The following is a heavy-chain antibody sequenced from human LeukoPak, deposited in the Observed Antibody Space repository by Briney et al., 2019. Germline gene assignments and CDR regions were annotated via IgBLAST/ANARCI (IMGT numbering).Heavy chain of an antibody. CDR3: AKDRRCSSTSCYTPTRL. Sequence: PGGSLRLSCAASGLTFSSSAMHWVRHAPGKGLEWVAFISYDGRNKYYADSVKGRFTISRDNSKNTLYLQMNSLRAEHTAVCYCAKDRRCSSTSCYTPTRLWGQGTLVTVSS. J-gene: IGHJ4*02. CDR2: ISYDGRNK. V-gene: IGHV3-30-3*01. D-gene: IGHD2-2*02. CDR1: GLTFSSSA.